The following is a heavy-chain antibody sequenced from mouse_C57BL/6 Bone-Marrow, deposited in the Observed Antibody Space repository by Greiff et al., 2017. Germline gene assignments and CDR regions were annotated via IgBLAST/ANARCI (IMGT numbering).Heavy chain of an antibody. CDR1: GFSLTSYG. V-gene: IGHV2-9*01. CDR3: AEHGDYGRAGDWYFDV. CDR2: IWGGGST. J-gene: IGHJ1*03. Sequence: VKLVESGPGLVAPSQSLSITCTVSGFSLTSYGVDWVRQPPGTGLEWLGVIWGGGSTNYNSALMSRLSISKDHPKSQVILKMNRLRTDDTAMYYCAEHGDYGRAGDWYFDVWGTGTTVTVSS. D-gene: IGHD1-1*01.